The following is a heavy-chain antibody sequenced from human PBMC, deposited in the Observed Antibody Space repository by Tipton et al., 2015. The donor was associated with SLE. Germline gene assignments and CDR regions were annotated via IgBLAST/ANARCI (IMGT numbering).Heavy chain of an antibody. CDR1: GFTFSSYA. V-gene: IGHV3-30*04. J-gene: IGHJ6*03. CDR3: ARDVGGIVVVPAAMDYYYYMDV. D-gene: IGHD2-2*01. CDR2: ISYDGSNK. Sequence: SLRLSCAASGFTFSSYAMHWVRQAPGKGLEWVAVISYDGSNKYYADSVKGRFTISRDNSKNTLYLKMNSLRAEDTAVYYCARDVGGIVVVPAAMDYYYYMDVWGKGTTVTVSS.